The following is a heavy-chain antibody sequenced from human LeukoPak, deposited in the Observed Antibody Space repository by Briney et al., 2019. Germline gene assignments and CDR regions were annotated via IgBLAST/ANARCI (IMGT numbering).Heavy chain of an antibody. CDR2: ISGSGGST. V-gene: IGHV3-23*01. Sequence: GGSLRLSCAASGFTFSSYAMSGVRQAPGKGLEWVSAISGSGGSTYYADSVKGRFTISRDNSKNTLYLQMNSLRAEDTAVYYCAKVPAAYRGGDCYYDYWGQGTLVTVSS. D-gene: IGHD2-21*02. J-gene: IGHJ4*02. CDR1: GFTFSSYA. CDR3: AKVPAAYRGGDCYYDY.